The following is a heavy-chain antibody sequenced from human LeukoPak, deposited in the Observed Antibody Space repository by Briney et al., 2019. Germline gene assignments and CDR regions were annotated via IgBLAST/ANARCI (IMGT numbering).Heavy chain of an antibody. J-gene: IGHJ3*02. CDR3: ARVRFLYPGAWVTDAFDI. CDR1: GFTFSSYS. D-gene: IGHD3-3*01. CDR2: ISSSSSYI. Sequence: PGGSLRLSCAASGFTFSSYSMNWVRQAPGKGLEWVSSISSSSSYIYYADSVKGRFTISRDNAKNSLYLQMNSLRAEDTAVYYCARVRFLYPGAWVTDAFDIWGQGTMVTVSS. V-gene: IGHV3-21*01.